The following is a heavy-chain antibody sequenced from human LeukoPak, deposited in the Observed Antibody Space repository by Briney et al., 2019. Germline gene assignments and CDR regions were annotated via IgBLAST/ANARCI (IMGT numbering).Heavy chain of an antibody. D-gene: IGHD3-22*01. Sequence: PSETLSLTCTVSGGSIITYYWSWIRQPAGKGLEWIGRIYTSGSTNYNPSLKSRVTMSVDTSKNQFSLKLSSVTAADTAVYYCARVDYYDSSGYYIHDAFDIWGQGTMVTVSS. V-gene: IGHV4-4*07. CDR2: IYTSGST. CDR3: ARVDYYDSSGYYIHDAFDI. J-gene: IGHJ3*02. CDR1: GGSIITYY.